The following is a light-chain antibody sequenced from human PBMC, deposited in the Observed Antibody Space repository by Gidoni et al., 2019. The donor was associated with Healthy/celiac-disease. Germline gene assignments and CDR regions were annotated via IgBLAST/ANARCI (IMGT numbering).Light chain of an antibody. CDR2: GAS. Sequence: EIVLTQSPGTLSLSPGERATLSCRASQSVSSSSLAWYQQKPGQAPRLLIYGASSRATGIPDRFSGSGSGTDFTLTISRLEPEDFAVYSCQQYAGSPRTFGQGTKLEIK. J-gene: IGKJ2*01. CDR1: QSVSSSS. CDR3: QQYAGSPRT. V-gene: IGKV3-20*01.